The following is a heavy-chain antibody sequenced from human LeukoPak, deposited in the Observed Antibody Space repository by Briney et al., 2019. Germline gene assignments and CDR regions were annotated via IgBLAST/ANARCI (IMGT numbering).Heavy chain of an antibody. CDR1: GFTFSSYA. D-gene: IGHD3-22*01. CDR2: ISGSGGST. Sequence: GGSLRLSCAASGFTFSSYAMSWVRQAPGKGLEWVSAISGSGGSTYYADSVKGRFTISRDNSKNTLYLQMNSPRAEDTAVYYCTKDLGRITMIVVVITLDYWGQGTLVTVSS. V-gene: IGHV3-23*01. CDR3: TKDLGRITMIVVVITLDY. J-gene: IGHJ4*02.